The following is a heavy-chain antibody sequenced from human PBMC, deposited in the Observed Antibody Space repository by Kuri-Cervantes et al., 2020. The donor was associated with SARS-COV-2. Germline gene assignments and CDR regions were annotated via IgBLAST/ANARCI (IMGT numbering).Heavy chain of an antibody. J-gene: IGHJ3*02. Sequence: ASVKVSCRASGYTXTGYYMHWVRQAPGQGLEWMXXINPXXGGTNXAQKFQGWVTMTRDTSISTVYLEXSRLRSDDTAVYYCARSXPFRRLVVIXRGGAFDIWGQGIMVTVSS. CDR1: GYTXTGYY. D-gene: IGHD3-22*01. CDR2: INPXXGGT. V-gene: IGHV1-2*04. CDR3: ARSXPFRRLVVIXRGGAFDI.